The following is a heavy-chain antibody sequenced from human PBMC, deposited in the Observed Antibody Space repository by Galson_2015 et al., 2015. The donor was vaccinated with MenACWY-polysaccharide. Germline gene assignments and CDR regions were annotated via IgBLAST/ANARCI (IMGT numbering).Heavy chain of an antibody. CDR1: GHTFTSYY. D-gene: IGHD6-13*01. V-gene: IGHV1-46*01. CDR3: TTDRLRRGSWAQLGGGY. Sequence: SVKVSCKASGHTFTSYYMHWVRRAPGQGLEWMGIINPSGGSTSYAQKFQGRVTISRDNAKNYLYLQMNSLKTEDTAVYYCTTDRLRRGSWAQLGGGYWGQGTLVTVSS. CDR2: INPSGGST. J-gene: IGHJ4*02.